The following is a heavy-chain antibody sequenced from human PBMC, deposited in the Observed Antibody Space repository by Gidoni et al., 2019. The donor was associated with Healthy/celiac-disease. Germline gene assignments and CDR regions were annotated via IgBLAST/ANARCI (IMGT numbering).Heavy chain of an antibody. Sequence: EVQLLESGDGLVQPGGSLRRSWAASGFTVSSYASSWVRQSPGKVLEWVAGISGTGGSTYYAASVKGLFTISRDNSKNTLYLQVNSLRAEDTAVFYCSKPPLYSSGWDYYFDYWGQGTLVTVSS. V-gene: IGHV3-23*01. CDR1: GFTVSSYA. CDR2: ISGTGGST. D-gene: IGHD6-19*01. CDR3: SKPPLYSSGWDYYFDY. J-gene: IGHJ4*02.